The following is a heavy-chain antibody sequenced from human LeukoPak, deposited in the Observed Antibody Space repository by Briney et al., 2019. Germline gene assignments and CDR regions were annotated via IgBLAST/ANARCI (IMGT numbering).Heavy chain of an antibody. Sequence: ASVKVSCKASGYTFTSNDINWVRQATGQGLEWMGWMNPNSGNTGYAQKFQGRVTMTRNTSISTAYMELSSLRSEDTAVYYCARGSSPELRRDGMDVWGQGTTVTVSS. J-gene: IGHJ6*02. CDR2: MNPNSGNT. V-gene: IGHV1-8*01. D-gene: IGHD1-7*01. CDR1: GYTFTSND. CDR3: ARGSSPELRRDGMDV.